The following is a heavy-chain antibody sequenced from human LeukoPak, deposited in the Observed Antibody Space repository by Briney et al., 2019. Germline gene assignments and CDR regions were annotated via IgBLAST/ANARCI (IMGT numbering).Heavy chain of an antibody. D-gene: IGHD3-22*01. CDR1: GDPITSSSYY. V-gene: IGHV4-39*01. J-gene: IGHJ5*02. Sequence: SETLSLTCTVSGDPITSSSYYWAWIRQPPGKGLEWIGSMFYTGTTYYNPALKGRVTISIDTSKNQFSLKLSSVAAADTAVYYCARKGFSSYFFPTSQYNWFDPWGHGTLVTVSS. CDR2: MFYTGTT. CDR3: ARKGFSSYFFPTSQYNWFDP.